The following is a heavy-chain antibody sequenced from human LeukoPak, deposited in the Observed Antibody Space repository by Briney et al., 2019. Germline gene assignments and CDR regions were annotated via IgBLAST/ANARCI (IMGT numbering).Heavy chain of an antibody. V-gene: IGHV4-34*01. CDR3: ARSPGLIAALPVDAFDI. Sequence: SETLSLTCAVYGGSFSGYYWSWIRQPPGKGLEWIGEINHSGSTYYNPSLKSRVTISVDTSKNQFSLKLSSVTAADTAVYYCARSPGLIAALPVDAFDIWGQGTMVTVSS. D-gene: IGHD6-6*01. CDR2: INHSGST. CDR1: GGSFSGYY. J-gene: IGHJ3*02.